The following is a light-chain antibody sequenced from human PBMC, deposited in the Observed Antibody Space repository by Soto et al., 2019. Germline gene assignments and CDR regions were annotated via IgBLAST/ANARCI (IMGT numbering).Light chain of an antibody. CDR2: EVT. CDR3: SSYAGSNILV. J-gene: IGLJ3*02. V-gene: IGLV2-8*01. Sequence: QSALTQPPSASGSPGQSVTISCTGTSSDVGGYNYVSWYQQHPGKVPKLMIYEVTKRPLGVPDRFSGSKSGNTASLTVSGLQAEDEADYYCSSYAGSNILVFGGGTKLTVL. CDR1: SSDVGGYNY.